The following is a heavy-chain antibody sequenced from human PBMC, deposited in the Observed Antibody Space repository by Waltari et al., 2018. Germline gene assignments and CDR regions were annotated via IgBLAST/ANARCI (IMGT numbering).Heavy chain of an antibody. V-gene: IGHV4-34*01. D-gene: IGHD3-16*01. Sequence: QMQLQQWGAGLLKPSETLSLTCAVYGGSFSGYYWSWIRQPPGKGLEWIGEINHTGKTNDNPSLRSRVTISVDTSKNQFSLKLSSVTAADAAVYYCARAYYDYVWGSLAYFDYWGQGTLVTVSS. CDR1: GGSFSGYY. CDR2: INHTGKT. CDR3: ARAYYDYVWGSLAYFDY. J-gene: IGHJ4*02.